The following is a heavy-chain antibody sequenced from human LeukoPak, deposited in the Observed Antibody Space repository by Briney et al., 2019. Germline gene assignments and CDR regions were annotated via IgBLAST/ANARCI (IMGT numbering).Heavy chain of an antibody. V-gene: IGHV1-2*02. D-gene: IGHD3-10*01. CDR1: GYTFTGYY. Sequence: ASVKVSCKASGYTFTGYYMHWVRQAPGQGLEWMGWINPNSGGTNYAQKFQGRVTMTRDTSISTAYMELSRLRSGDTAVYYCARRITMVRGVKYTNWFDPWGQGTLVTVSS. CDR2: INPNSGGT. CDR3: ARRITMVRGVKYTNWFDP. J-gene: IGHJ5*02.